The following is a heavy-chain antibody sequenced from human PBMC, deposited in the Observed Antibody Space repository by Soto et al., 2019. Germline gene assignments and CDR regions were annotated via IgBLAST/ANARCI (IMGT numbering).Heavy chain of an antibody. J-gene: IGHJ6*03. CDR1: GFTFDDYS. CDR2: INLNGGRT. CDR3: ARDQVVPAAIGDGDYYYYYMDV. V-gene: IGHV3-20*01. D-gene: IGHD2-2*01. Sequence: GGSLRLSCAASGFTFDDYSMRWLRQAPGKVLERVSGINLNGGRTGCADTVKGRLTISRDKTKNSLYLQMNSLRAEDTALYHCARDQVVPAAIGDGDYYYYYMDVWGKGT.